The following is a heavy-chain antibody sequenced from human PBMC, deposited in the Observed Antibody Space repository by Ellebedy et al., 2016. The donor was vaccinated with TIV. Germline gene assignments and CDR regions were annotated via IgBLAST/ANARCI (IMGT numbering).Heavy chain of an antibody. CDR2: MNPNSGNT. CDR1: GYTFSTYD. J-gene: IGHJ4*02. Sequence: ASVKVSCKASGYTFSTYDINWVRQATGQGLEWMGWMNPNSGNTGYAQKFRGRVTMTRNTSISTAYMELNSLSSEDTAVYYCARASYDSSGTVNDYWGQGTLVTVSS. CDR3: ARASYDSSGTVNDY. D-gene: IGHD3-22*01. V-gene: IGHV1-8*01.